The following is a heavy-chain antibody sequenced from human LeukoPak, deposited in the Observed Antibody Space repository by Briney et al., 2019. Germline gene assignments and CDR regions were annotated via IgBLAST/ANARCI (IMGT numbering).Heavy chain of an antibody. CDR3: TTDYRVDTAMGDKYFDY. D-gene: IGHD5-18*01. CDR1: GFTFSNAW. J-gene: IGHJ4*02. Sequence: AGGSLRLSCAASGFTFSNAWMSWVRQAPGKGLEWVGRIKSKTDGGTTDYAAPVKGRFTISRDDSKNTLYLQMNSLKTEDTAVYYCTTDYRVDTAMGDKYFDYWGQGTLVTVSS. V-gene: IGHV3-15*01. CDR2: IKSKTDGGTT.